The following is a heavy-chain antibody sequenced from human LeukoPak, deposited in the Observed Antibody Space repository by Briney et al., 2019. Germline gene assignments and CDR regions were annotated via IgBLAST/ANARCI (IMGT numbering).Heavy chain of an antibody. CDR2: MNPNSGNT. V-gene: IGHV1-8*01. CDR3: ARGLFYPRFWPYYYYYYMDV. Sequence: ASVKVSCKASGYTFTSYDINWVRQATGQGLEWMGWMNPNSGNTGYAQKFQGRVTMTRNTSISTAYMELGSLRSEDTAVYYCARGLFYPRFWPYYYYYYMDVWGKGTTVTVSS. D-gene: IGHD3-3*01. CDR1: GYTFTSYD. J-gene: IGHJ6*03.